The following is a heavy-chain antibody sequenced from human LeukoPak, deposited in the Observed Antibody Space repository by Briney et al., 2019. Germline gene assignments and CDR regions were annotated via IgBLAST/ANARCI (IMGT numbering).Heavy chain of an antibody. D-gene: IGHD3-22*01. J-gene: IGHJ3*02. V-gene: IGHV3-23*01. CDR1: GFTFSSYG. CDR3: AKDDYYDSSGYYEGDAFDI. Sequence: GGSLRLSCAASGFTFSSYGMSWVRQAPGKGLEWVSAISGSGGSTYYADSVKGRFTISRDNSKNTLYLQMNSLRAEDTAVYYCAKDDYYDSSGYYEGDAFDIWGQGTMVTVSS. CDR2: ISGSGGST.